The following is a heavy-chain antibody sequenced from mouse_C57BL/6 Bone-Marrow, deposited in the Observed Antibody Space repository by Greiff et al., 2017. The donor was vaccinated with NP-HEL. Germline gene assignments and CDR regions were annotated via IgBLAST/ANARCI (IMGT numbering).Heavy chain of an antibody. V-gene: IGHV1-82*01. CDR3: ARERGLYDGYFPYYFDY. CDR1: GYAFSSSW. Sequence: QVQLKQSGPELVKPGASVKISCKASGYAFSSSWMNWVKQRPGKGLEWIGRIYPGDGDTNYNGKFKGKATLTADKSSSTAYMQLSSLTSEDSAVYFCARERGLYDGYFPYYFDYWGQGTTLTVSS. D-gene: IGHD2-3*01. CDR2: IYPGDGDT. J-gene: IGHJ2*01.